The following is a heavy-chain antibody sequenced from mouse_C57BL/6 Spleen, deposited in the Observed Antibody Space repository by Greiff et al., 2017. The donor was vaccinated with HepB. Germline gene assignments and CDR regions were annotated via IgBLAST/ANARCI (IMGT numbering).Heavy chain of an antibody. CDR1: GYAFSSYW. D-gene: IGHD2-3*01. Sequence: VQLQQSGAELVKPGASVKISCKASGYAFSSYWMNWVKQRPGKGLEWIGQIYPGDGDTNSNGKFKGKATLTADKSSSTAYMQRSSLSSEDSAVYFCARARYDYIDYWGQGTTLTVSS. V-gene: IGHV1-80*01. CDR2: IYPGDGDT. J-gene: IGHJ2*01. CDR3: ARARYDYIDY.